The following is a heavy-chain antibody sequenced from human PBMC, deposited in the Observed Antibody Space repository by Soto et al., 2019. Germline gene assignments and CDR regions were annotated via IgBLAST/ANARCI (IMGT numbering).Heavy chain of an antibody. Sequence: VSGPKRVNPRQALRMTVTFGVFSLSKRGVGVGWVRQSPGKALEWLALIYWDDDNRYSPSLKNRLTITKDTSENQVVLTMTNVDPVDTAIYYCVHRRKGTDQAVSWGQGTLVTVSS. J-gene: IGHJ4*02. CDR2: IYWDDDN. V-gene: IGHV2-5*02. CDR1: VFSLSKRGVG. D-gene: IGHD2-2*01. CDR3: VHRRKGTDQAVS.